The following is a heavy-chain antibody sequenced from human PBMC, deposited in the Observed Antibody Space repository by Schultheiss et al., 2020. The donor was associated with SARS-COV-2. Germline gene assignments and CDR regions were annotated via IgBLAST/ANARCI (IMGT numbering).Heavy chain of an antibody. CDR2: INPSGGST. J-gene: IGHJ6*02. CDR3: ARAAYGLGSSIYYGLDV. D-gene: IGHD3-10*01. V-gene: IGHV1-46*02. CDR1: GFNFNTYY. Sequence: ASVKVSCRASGFNFNTYYIHWVRQAPGQGLEWMGIINPSGGSTSYAQKFQGRVTMTRDTSTSTVYMELNSLRAEDSAVYYCARAAYGLGSSIYYGLDVWGQGTTVTVSS.